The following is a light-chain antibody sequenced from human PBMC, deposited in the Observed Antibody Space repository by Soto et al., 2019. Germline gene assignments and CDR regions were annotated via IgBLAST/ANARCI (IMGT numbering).Light chain of an antibody. CDR3: QQLDNYPRT. CDR1: QSISRY. CDR2: AAS. V-gene: IGKV1-9*01. J-gene: IGKJ1*01. Sequence: DIQMTQSPSSLSASVGDRVTITGRASQSISRYVTWYQQKPGKAPQLLSYAASSLQSGVPSRFSGSGSGTEFTLTISSLQPEEWATYYGQQLDNYPRTFGQGTKVDI.